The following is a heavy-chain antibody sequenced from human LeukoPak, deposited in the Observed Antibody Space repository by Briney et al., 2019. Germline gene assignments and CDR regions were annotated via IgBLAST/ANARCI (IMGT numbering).Heavy chain of an antibody. J-gene: IGHJ4*02. D-gene: IGHD1-26*01. V-gene: IGHV5-51*01. Sequence: GASLKISCKCSGYIFSNYWIGWGRQLPGKGLEWMGIIYPGDSDTRFSPSFQGQVTISADKSISTAYLQWSSLKASDTAMYYCARKSGSYYYFDYWGQGTLVTVSS. CDR3: ARKSGSYYYFDY. CDR1: GYIFSNYW. CDR2: IYPGDSDT.